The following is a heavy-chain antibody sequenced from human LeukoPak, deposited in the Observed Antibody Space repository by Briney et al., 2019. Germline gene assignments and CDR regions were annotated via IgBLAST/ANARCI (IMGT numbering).Heavy chain of an antibody. CDR2: VYYSGTT. Sequence: SETLSLTCTVSGGSISTYYWTWIRQPPGKGLEWIGYVYYSGTTNYNPSLESRVTISIDTSKNQFSLKLNSATAADTAVYYCARDYDSSGYYWSWGQGTLVTVSS. V-gene: IGHV4-59*01. CDR1: GGSISTYY. CDR3: ARDYDSSGYYWS. D-gene: IGHD3-22*01. J-gene: IGHJ4*02.